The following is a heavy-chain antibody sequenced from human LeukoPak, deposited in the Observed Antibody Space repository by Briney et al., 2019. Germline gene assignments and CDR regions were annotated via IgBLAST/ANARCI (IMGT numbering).Heavy chain of an antibody. D-gene: IGHD6-13*01. Sequence: ASVKVSCKASGHTFTSYDINWVRQATGQGLEWMGWMNPNSGNTGYAQKFQGRVTMTRNTSISTAYMELSSLRSEDTAVYYCASASYSSTHFDYSGQGTLVTVSS. J-gene: IGHJ4*02. CDR1: GHTFTSYD. CDR2: MNPNSGNT. V-gene: IGHV1-8*01. CDR3: ASASYSSTHFDY.